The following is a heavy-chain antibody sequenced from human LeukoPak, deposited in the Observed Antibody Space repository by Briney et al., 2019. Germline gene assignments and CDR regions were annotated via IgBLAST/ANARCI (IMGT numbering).Heavy chain of an antibody. CDR3: ARDYGGSSPFDY. J-gene: IGHJ4*02. D-gene: IGHD4-23*01. CDR1: GFTFSAYE. V-gene: IGHV3-48*03. Sequence: GGSLRLSCAASGFTFSAYEMNWVRQAPGKGLEWVSYIGSSGSTVYYADSVKGRFTISRDNAKNSLYMQMESLRDEDTAIYYCARDYGGSSPFDYWGQGTLVTVSS. CDR2: IGSSGSTV.